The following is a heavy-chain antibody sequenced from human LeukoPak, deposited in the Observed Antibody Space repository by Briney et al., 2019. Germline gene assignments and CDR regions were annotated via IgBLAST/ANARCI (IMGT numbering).Heavy chain of an antibody. J-gene: IGHJ5*02. CDR3: ARDYHPHMSANSWFDP. V-gene: IGHV4-30-2*01. CDR1: GGSISSGGYS. Sequence: PSETLSLTCAVSGGSISSGGYSWSWIRQPPGKGLEWIGYIYHSGSTYYNPSLKSRVTISVDRSKNQFSLKLSSVTAADTAVYYCARDYHPHMSANSWFDPWGQGTLVTVSS. CDR2: IYHSGST. D-gene: IGHD6-25*01.